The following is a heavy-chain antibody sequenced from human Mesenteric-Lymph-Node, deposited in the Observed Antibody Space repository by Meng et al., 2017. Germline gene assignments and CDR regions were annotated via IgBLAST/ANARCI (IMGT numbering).Heavy chain of an antibody. CDR3: ARTLVGGDSTFEI. CDR1: GGSISSGSYY. V-gene: IGHV4-61*02. D-gene: IGHD4/OR15-4a*01. CDR2: IYTSGST. Sequence: SETLSLTCTVSGGSISSGSYYWSWIRQPAGKGLEWIGRIYTSGSTNYNPSLKSRVTISVGTSKNQFSLKLSSVTAADTAVYYCARTLVGGDSTFEIWGQGTMVTVSS. J-gene: IGHJ3*02.